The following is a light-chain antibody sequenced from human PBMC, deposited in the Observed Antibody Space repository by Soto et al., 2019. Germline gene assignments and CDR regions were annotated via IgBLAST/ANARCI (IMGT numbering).Light chain of an antibody. V-gene: IGKV3-15*01. CDR2: DVS. CDR1: PSVNGN. CDR3: QQYNGSHPWT. Sequence: EVVVTQSPATLSVSPGERATLSCRASPSVNGNLAWYQQKPGQTPRLLIYDVSTRANGVPGRFSGRGSGTAFTLTNSGQQSGDFALFYGQQYNGSHPWTFGQGTRVEIK. J-gene: IGKJ1*01.